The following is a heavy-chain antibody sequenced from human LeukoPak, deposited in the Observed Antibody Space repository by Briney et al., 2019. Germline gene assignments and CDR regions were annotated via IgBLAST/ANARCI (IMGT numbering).Heavy chain of an antibody. J-gene: IGHJ4*02. V-gene: IGHV3-74*01. CDR1: GFTFNIYW. Sequence: GGSLRLSCAASGFTFNIYWMHWVRQAPGKGLVWVSRINSVGSSTSYADSVKGRFTISGDNAKNTLYLQMNSLRAEDTAVYYCARAGTAMVDPFDYWGQGTLVTVSS. D-gene: IGHD5-18*01. CDR3: ARAGTAMVDPFDY. CDR2: INSVGSST.